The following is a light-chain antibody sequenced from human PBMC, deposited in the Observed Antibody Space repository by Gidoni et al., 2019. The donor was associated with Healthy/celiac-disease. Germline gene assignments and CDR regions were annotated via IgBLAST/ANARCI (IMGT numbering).Light chain of an antibody. CDR1: QSVSSH. CDR2: DAS. CDR3: QQRSNWPPLFT. V-gene: IGKV3-11*01. Sequence: EIVFTQSPATMSLSPGERATLSCRASQSVSSHLAWYQQKPGQAPRLLIYDASNRATGIPARFSGSGSGTDFTLTISSLEPEDFAVYYCQQRSNWPPLFTFGPGTKVDIK. J-gene: IGKJ3*01.